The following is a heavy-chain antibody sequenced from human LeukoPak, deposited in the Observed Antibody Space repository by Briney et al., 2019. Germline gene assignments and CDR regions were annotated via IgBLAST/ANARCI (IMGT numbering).Heavy chain of an antibody. J-gene: IGHJ4*02. D-gene: IGHD2-2*01. Sequence: PSETLSLTCAVHGGSFSDYYWSWIRQPPGKGLEWIGEINHSGSTNYNPSLKSRVTISVDTSKNQFSLKLSSVTAADTAVYYCARGLVTSHCRDYWGQGTLVTVSS. CDR3: ARGLVTSHCRDY. CDR1: GGSFSDYY. CDR2: INHSGST. V-gene: IGHV4-34*01.